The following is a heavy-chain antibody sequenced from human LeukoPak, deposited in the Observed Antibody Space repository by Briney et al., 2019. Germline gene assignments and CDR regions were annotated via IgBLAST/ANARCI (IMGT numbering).Heavy chain of an antibody. CDR1: GFTFSNYW. D-gene: IGHD3-3*01. V-gene: IGHV3-74*01. Sequence: PGGSLRLSCAASGFTFSNYWMHWVRQVPGKGLVWVSRIYRDGSNTDYADSVKGRFIISRDNVKNTLYLQMNSLRAEDTAVYYCARGSKRNVLRFLEWLFYGMDVWGQGTTVTVSS. CDR2: IYRDGSNT. J-gene: IGHJ6*02. CDR3: ARGSKRNVLRFLEWLFYGMDV.